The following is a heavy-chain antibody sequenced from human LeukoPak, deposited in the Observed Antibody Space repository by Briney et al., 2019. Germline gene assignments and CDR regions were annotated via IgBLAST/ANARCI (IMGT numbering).Heavy chain of an antibody. CDR2: INHSGST. CDR1: GGSFSGYY. D-gene: IGHD5-12*01. J-gene: IGHJ4*02. CDR3: ARRVRATRSFDY. V-gene: IGHV4-34*01. Sequence: SETLSLTCAVYGGSFSGYYWSWIRQPPGKGLEWIGEINHSGSTNYNPSLKSRVTISVDTSKNQFSLKLSSVTAADTAVYYCARRVRATRSFDYWGQGTLVTVS.